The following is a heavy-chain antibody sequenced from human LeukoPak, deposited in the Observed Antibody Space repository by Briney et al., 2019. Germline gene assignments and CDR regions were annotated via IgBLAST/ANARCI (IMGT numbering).Heavy chain of an antibody. CDR3: AKDSSRIVGATASLYYYYYGMDV. CDR2: ISYDGSNK. J-gene: IGHJ6*02. V-gene: IGHV3-30*18. CDR1: GFTFSSYG. Sequence: GGSLRLSCAASGFTFSSYGMHWVRQAPGKGLEWVAVISYDGSNKYYADSVKGRFTISRDNSKNTLYLQMNRLRDEDTAVYYCAKDSSRIVGATASLYYYYYGMDVWGQGTTVTVSS. D-gene: IGHD1-26*01.